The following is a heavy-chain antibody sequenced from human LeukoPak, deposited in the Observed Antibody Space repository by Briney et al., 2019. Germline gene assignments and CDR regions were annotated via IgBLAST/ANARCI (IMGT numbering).Heavy chain of an antibody. Sequence: SETLSLTCTVSGGSISSYYWSWIRQPPGKGLEWIGYIYYSGSTNYNPSLKSRVTISVDTSKNQFSLKLSSVTAADTAVYYCARHNGRGSGWSFDYWGQGMLVTVSS. J-gene: IGHJ4*02. CDR3: ARHNGRGSGWSFDY. D-gene: IGHD6-19*01. CDR1: GGSISSYY. V-gene: IGHV4-59*08. CDR2: IYYSGST.